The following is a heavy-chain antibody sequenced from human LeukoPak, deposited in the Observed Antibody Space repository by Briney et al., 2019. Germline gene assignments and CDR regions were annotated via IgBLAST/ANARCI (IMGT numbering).Heavy chain of an antibody. Sequence: GGSLRLSCAASGFRLSDYGLHWVRQGPGKGLEWLAVINYDGSNRYYADSVKGRFTISKDSSENTLYLQMNRLRVDDTAIYYCARWGGTRQFYFDHWGQGTLATVSS. D-gene: IGHD2-2*01. CDR1: GFRLSDYG. J-gene: IGHJ4*02. CDR3: ARWGGTRQFYFDH. V-gene: IGHV3-33*01. CDR2: INYDGSNR.